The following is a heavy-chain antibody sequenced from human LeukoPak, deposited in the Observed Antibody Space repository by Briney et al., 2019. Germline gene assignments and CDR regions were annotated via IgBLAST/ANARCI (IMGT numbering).Heavy chain of an antibody. Sequence: SETLSLNCPVAGRSIRSYYWGWIRQPAGKGLEASGHIYTSGSINYHPSLKSRVTISVDNCKTQFSLKLSSVTAADRAVYYCARVVAVAAPIDYWGQGTLVTVSS. V-gene: IGHV4-4*07. CDR1: GRSIRSYY. CDR3: ARVVAVAAPIDY. CDR2: IYTSGSI. J-gene: IGHJ4*02. D-gene: IGHD6-19*01.